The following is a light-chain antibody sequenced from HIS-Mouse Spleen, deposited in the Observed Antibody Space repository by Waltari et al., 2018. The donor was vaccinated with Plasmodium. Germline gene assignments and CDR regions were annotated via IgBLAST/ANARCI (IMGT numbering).Light chain of an antibody. V-gene: IGKV1-6*01. J-gene: IGKJ2*01. Sequence: AIQMTQSPSSLSASVGDRVTITCRASQGIRNDLGWYQQKPGKAHKLLISAASSLQSGVPSMFSGSGSGTDFTLTISSLQPEDFATYYCLQDYNYPYTFGQGTKLEIK. CDR1: QGIRND. CDR2: AAS. CDR3: LQDYNYPYT.